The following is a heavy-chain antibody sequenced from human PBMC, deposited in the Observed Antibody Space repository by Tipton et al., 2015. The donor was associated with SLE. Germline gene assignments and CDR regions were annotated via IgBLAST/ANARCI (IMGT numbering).Heavy chain of an antibody. CDR2: VSHSGYS. J-gene: IGHJ4*02. V-gene: IGHV4-30-2*01. CDR3: ATLVRDPYSNYPFGFDS. D-gene: IGHD4-11*01. Sequence: LRLSCTVSGGSVSVPSYAWSWIRQPPGKGLEWIGYVSHSGYSHDNPSLEDRVTVSIDKSGNQFSLRLTSVTAADTAVYYCATLVRDPYSNYPFGFDSWGQGVLVTVSS. CDR1: GGSVSVPSYA.